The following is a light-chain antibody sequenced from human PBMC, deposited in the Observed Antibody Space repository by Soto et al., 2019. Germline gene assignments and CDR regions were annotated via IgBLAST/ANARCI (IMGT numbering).Light chain of an antibody. CDR2: AAS. J-gene: IGKJ4*01. Sequence: DIQMTQSPSSVSSSVGDRVSITCRASQGISSWLALYQQKPGKAPNLLIYAASSLHSGVPSRFSGSGSGTDFTLTISSLQPEDFATYYCQQANSFPLTFGGGTKVDIK. CDR1: QGISSW. V-gene: IGKV1-12*01. CDR3: QQANSFPLT.